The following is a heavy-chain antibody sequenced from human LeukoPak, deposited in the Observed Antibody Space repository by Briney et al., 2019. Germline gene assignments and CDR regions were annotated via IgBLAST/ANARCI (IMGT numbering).Heavy chain of an antibody. D-gene: IGHD2-21*01. J-gene: IGHJ4*02. CDR3: AREDCGGDCYPDY. Sequence: ASVKVSCKASGGTFSSYTISWVRQAPGQGLEWMGRIIPILGIANYAQKFQGRVTITADKSTSTAYMELSSLRSEDTAVYYCAREDCGGDCYPDYWGQGTLVTVSP. V-gene: IGHV1-69*02. CDR2: IIPILGIA. CDR1: GGTFSSYT.